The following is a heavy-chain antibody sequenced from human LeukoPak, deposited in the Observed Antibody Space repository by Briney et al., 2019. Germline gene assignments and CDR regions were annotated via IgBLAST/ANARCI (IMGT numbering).Heavy chain of an antibody. J-gene: IGHJ4*02. D-gene: IGHD3-22*01. CDR2: IYYSGST. CDR1: GGSISSSY. Sequence: SETLSLTCTVSGGSISSSYWCWIRQPPGKGLEWIRYIYYSGSTNYNPSLKSRVTISLDTSQNQFSLKLSSVTAADTAVYYCARVGEYYDSSGLDYWGQGTLVTVSS. CDR3: ARVGEYYDSSGLDY. V-gene: IGHV4-59*01.